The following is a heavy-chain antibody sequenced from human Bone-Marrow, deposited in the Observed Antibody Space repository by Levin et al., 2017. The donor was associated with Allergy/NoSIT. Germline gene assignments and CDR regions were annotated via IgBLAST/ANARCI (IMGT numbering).Heavy chain of an antibody. Sequence: PGGSLRLSCVASGFTFNTYGLHWVRQAPGKGLEWISYSTTSVRTIFYADSVQGRFTMSRDNAKYSVYLQMNSLRAEDTAVYYCAREGEDYDNFDFWGQGTLVTVSS. CDR2: STTSVRTI. CDR3: AREGEDYDNFDF. D-gene: IGHD3-9*01. J-gene: IGHJ4*01. V-gene: IGHV3-48*03. CDR1: GFTFNTYG.